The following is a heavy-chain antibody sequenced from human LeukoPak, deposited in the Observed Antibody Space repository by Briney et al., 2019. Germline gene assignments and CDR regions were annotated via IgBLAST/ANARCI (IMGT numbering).Heavy chain of an antibody. D-gene: IGHD1-26*01. Sequence: ASVKVSCKVSGYTLTELSMHWVRQAPGKGLEWMGGFDPEDGETIYAQKFQGRVTMTEDTSTDTAYMELSSLRSEDTAVYYCATFGFRWELLTYFDYWGQGTLVTVSS. V-gene: IGHV1-24*01. CDR3: ATFGFRWELLTYFDY. CDR2: FDPEDGET. CDR1: GYTLTELS. J-gene: IGHJ4*02.